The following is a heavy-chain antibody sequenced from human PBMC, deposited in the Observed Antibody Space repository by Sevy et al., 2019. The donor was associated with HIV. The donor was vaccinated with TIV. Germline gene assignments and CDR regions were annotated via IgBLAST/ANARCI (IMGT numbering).Heavy chain of an antibody. D-gene: IGHD6-19*01. Sequence: GGSLRLSCAASGFSFSSHGMHWVRQAPGKGLEWAAVISFDGSEEYKADSVKRRFTISRDNSKNTLYLQMNSLRAEDTAVYYCARASGYSSGWYLGAYWGQGTLVTVSS. CDR1: GFSFSSHG. J-gene: IGHJ4*02. CDR2: ISFDGSEE. V-gene: IGHV3-30*03. CDR3: ARASGYSSGWYLGAY.